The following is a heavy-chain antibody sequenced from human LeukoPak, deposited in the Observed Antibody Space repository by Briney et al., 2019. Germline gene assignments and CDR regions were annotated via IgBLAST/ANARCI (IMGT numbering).Heavy chain of an antibody. CDR1: GYTFTTYA. J-gene: IGHJ5*02. Sequence: ASVKVSCKASGYTFTTYAMHWVRQAPGQGLEWMGWINAGNGNTKYSQKFQGRVTITRDTSAYTAYMELKSLSSADTAVYFCARAPYDILTGYSLNWFDPWGQGTLVTVSS. D-gene: IGHD3-9*01. CDR2: INAGNGNT. V-gene: IGHV1-3*01. CDR3: ARAPYDILTGYSLNWFDP.